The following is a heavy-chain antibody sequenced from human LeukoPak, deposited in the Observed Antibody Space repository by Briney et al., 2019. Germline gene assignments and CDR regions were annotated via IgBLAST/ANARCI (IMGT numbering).Heavy chain of an antibody. CDR1: GFTFSSYS. V-gene: IGHV3-48*04. J-gene: IGHJ6*02. CDR2: LTSSGSPL. CDR3: ARGHYGLDF. Sequence: GGSLRLSCAASGFTFSSYSMSWIRQAPGQGLEWVSYLTSSGSPLYYADSVKGRFTISRDNAKNSLYLQMDSLRAEDTAVYYCARGHYGLDFWGQGTTVIVSS.